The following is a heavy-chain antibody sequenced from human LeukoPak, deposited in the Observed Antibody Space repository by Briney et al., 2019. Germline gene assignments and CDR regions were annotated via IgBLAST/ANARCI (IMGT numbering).Heavy chain of an antibody. D-gene: IGHD6-6*01. CDR2: INHSGST. J-gene: IGHJ4*02. CDR3: ARTSSSSFHY. CDR1: GGSFSGYY. V-gene: IGHV4-34*01. Sequence: SETLSLTCAVYGGSFSGYYWSWIRQPPGKGLEWIGEINHSGSTNYNPSLKSRVTISIDTSKNQFSLKLSSVTAADTAVYYCARTSSSSFHYWGQGTLVTVSS.